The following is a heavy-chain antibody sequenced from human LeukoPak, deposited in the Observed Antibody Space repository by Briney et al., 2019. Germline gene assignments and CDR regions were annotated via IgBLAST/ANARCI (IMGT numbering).Heavy chain of an antibody. CDR1: GFTFSSYA. D-gene: IGHD4-17*01. Sequence: PGGSLRLSCAASGFTFSSYAMSWVRQAPGKGPEWVSAISGSGGSTYYADSVKGRFTISRDNSKNTLYLQMNSLRAEDTAVYYCARVYGDHGYYFDYWGRGTLVTVSS. CDR3: ARVYGDHGYYFDY. J-gene: IGHJ4*02. CDR2: ISGSGGST. V-gene: IGHV3-23*01.